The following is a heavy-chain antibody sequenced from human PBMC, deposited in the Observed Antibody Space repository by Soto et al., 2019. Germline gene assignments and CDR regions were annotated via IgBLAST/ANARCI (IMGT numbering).Heavy chain of an antibody. CDR1: GGSFSTDGYS. CDR2: IYRSGST. V-gene: IGHV4-30-2*01. Sequence: QLQLQESGSGLVKPSQTLSLTCAVSGGSFSTDGYSWSWIRQPPGKGLEWIGYIYRSGSTNYNPSLKSRVTISLARSKNQFSLKLSSVTAADTAVYYCAREEYQMLWSAFDIWGQGTMVTVSS. D-gene: IGHD2-2*01. J-gene: IGHJ3*02. CDR3: AREEYQMLWSAFDI.